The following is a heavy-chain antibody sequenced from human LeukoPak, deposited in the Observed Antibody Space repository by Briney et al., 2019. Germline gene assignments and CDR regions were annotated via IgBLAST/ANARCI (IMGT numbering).Heavy chain of an antibody. CDR2: ISAYNGNT. CDR1: GYTFTSYG. D-gene: IGHD4-11*01. J-gene: IGHJ5*02. CDR3: ARDGEGSRDYSNFNWFDP. Sequence: GASVKVSCKASGYTFTSYGISWVRQAPGQGLEWMGWISAYNGNTNYAQKLQGRVTMTTDSSTSTAYMELRSLRSDDTAVYYCARDGEGSRDYSNFNWFDPWGQGTLATVSS. V-gene: IGHV1-18*01.